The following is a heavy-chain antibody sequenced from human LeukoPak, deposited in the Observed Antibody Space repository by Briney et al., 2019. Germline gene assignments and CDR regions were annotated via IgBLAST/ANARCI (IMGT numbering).Heavy chain of an antibody. D-gene: IGHD4-23*01. CDR3: ARYYAGHAVSDY. Sequence: SETLSLTCTVSGGSISSSSYYWGWIRQPPGKGLEWIGSIYYSGSTYYNPSLKSRVTISVDTSKNQFSLKLSSVTAADTAVYYCARYYAGHAVSDYWGQGTLVTVSS. CDR2: IYYSGST. CDR1: GGSISSSSYY. V-gene: IGHV4-39*07. J-gene: IGHJ4*02.